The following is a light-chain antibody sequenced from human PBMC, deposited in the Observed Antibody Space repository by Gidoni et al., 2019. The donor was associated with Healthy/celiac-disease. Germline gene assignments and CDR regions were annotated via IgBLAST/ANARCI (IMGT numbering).Light chain of an antibody. Sequence: NFMLTQPHSVSESPGKTVTISCTRSSGSIASNYVQWYQQRPGSASTTVIYEDNQRHSGVPDRFSGAIDSSSNPASLTISGLKTEDEADYYCQSYDSSNQVVGGGTKLTVL. CDR3: QSYDSSNQV. J-gene: IGLJ2*01. V-gene: IGLV6-57*04. CDR2: EDN. CDR1: SGSIASNY.